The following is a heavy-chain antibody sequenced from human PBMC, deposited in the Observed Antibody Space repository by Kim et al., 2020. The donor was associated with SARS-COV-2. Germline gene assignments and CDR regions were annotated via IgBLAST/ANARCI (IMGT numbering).Heavy chain of an antibody. J-gene: IGHJ5*02. CDR3: AREPAAVSSHRWFDP. D-gene: IGHD6-13*01. V-gene: IGHV1-69*13. Sequence: SVKVSCKASGGTFSSYAISWVRQAPGQGLEWMGGIIPIFGAANYAQKFQGRVTITADESTSTAYMELSSLRSEDTAVYYCAREPAAVSSHRWFDPWGQGTLVTVSS. CDR2: IIPIFGAA. CDR1: GGTFSSYA.